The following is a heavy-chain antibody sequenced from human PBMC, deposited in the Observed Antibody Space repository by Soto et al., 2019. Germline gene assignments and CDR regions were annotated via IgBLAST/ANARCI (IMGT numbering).Heavy chain of an antibody. Sequence: PGGSLRLSCAASGLTFRSYWMHWVRQAPGKGLVWVSRINTDGSVAMYVDSVKGRFTISRDNAKNTLYLHMNSLRAEDTAVYYCVRDMQLWRLDXWGQGTLVTVSS. D-gene: IGHD2-21*01. V-gene: IGHV3-74*03. CDR2: INTDGSVA. CDR3: VRDMQLWRLDX. CDR1: GLTFRSYW. J-gene: IGHJ5*02.